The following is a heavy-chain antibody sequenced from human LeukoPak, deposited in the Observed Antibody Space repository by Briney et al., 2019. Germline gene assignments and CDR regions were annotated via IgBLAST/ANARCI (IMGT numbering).Heavy chain of an antibody. D-gene: IGHD6-6*01. CDR3: AKAPMYSSSSGPFDY. V-gene: IGHV3-30*18. J-gene: IGHJ4*02. Sequence: GGSLRLSCAASGFIFSNYGMNWVRQAPGKGLEWVAVISYDGSNKYYADSVKGRFTISRDNSKNTLYLQMNSLRAEDTAVYYCAKAPMYSSSSGPFDYWGQGTLVTVSS. CDR1: GFIFSNYG. CDR2: ISYDGSNK.